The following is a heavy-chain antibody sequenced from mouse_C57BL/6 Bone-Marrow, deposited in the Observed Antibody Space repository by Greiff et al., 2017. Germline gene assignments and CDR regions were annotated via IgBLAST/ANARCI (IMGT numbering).Heavy chain of an antibody. V-gene: IGHV5-16*01. CDR3: AREQEAMDY. Sequence: EVKLVESEGGLVQPGSSMKLSCTASGFTFSDYYMAWVRQVPEKGLEWVANINYDGSSTYYLDSLKSRFLISRDNAKNILYLQMSSLKSEDTATYYCAREQEAMDYWGQGTSVTVSS. CDR2: INYDGSST. CDR1: GFTFSDYY. J-gene: IGHJ4*01.